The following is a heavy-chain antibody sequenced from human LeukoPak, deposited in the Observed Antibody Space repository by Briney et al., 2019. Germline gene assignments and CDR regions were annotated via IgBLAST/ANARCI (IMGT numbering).Heavy chain of an antibody. D-gene: IGHD3-10*01. J-gene: IGHJ4*02. CDR1: GFSFSNYW. Sequence: GGSLRLSCAASGFSFSNYWMSWVRQAPGKGLEWVANIKHDGSDKYYLDSVKGRFTISRDNSKNTLYLQMDSLRAEDTAVYHCAKHPGAHYYGSGSYRRGSYFDNWGQGILVTVSS. CDR2: IKHDGSDK. V-gene: IGHV3-7*01. CDR3: AKHPGAHYYGSGSYRRGSYFDN.